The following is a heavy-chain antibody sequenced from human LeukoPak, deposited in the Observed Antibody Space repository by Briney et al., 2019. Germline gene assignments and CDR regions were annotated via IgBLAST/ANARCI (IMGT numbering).Heavy chain of an antibody. CDR2: IRYDGSNK. Sequence: GGSLRLSCAASGFTFSSYGMHWVRQAPGKGLEWVAFIRYDGSNKYYADSVKGRFTISRDNSKNTLYLQMNSLGAEDTAVYYCAKTNSGYAMAPSDYWGQGTLITVSS. V-gene: IGHV3-30*02. D-gene: IGHD5-12*01. J-gene: IGHJ4*02. CDR1: GFTFSSYG. CDR3: AKTNSGYAMAPSDY.